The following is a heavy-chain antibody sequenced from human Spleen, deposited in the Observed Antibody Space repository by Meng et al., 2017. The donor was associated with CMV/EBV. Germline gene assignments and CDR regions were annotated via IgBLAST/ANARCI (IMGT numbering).Heavy chain of an antibody. CDR1: GSIFSRYA. CDR2: ISNDGRNT. J-gene: IGHJ6*02. V-gene: IGHV3-30*04. Sequence: GGSLRLSCAASGSIFSRYAMHWVRQAPGKGLEWVAVISNDGRNTDYADSVRGRFTISRDSSENTLFLQMPSLRPEDTAVYYCARTIAVAGTWGYYYYGMDVWGQGTTVTVSS. CDR3: ARTIAVAGTWGYYYYGMDV. D-gene: IGHD6-19*01.